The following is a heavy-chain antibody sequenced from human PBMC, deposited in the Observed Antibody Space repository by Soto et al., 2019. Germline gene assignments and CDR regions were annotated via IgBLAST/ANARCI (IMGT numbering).Heavy chain of an antibody. J-gene: IGHJ4*02. CDR1: GRTFSSYA. D-gene: IGHD1-26*01. V-gene: IGHV1-69*13. CDR2: PIPIFGTA. Sequence: SLKVSCNASGRTFSSYAISWVRQAPCPGLEWMRGPIPIFGTANYAQKIQGRVRITADGSTSTAYSELSSLRLEDTVVYYCARVAGSYEGGDYWGQGTQVTVSS. CDR3: ARVAGSYEGGDY.